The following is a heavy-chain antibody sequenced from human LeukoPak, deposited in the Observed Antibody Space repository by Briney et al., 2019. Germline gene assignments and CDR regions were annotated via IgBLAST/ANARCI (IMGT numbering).Heavy chain of an antibody. J-gene: IGHJ4*02. V-gene: IGHV3-21*01. D-gene: IGHD6-19*01. CDR2: ISSSSSYI. Sequence: PGGSLRLSCAASGFTFSSYAMSWVRQAPGKGLEWVSSISSSSSYIYYADSVKGRFTISRDNAKNSLYLQMNSLRAEDTAVYYCASVAKAVAGTLDYWGQGTLVAVSS. CDR1: GFTFSSYA. CDR3: ASVAKAVAGTLDY.